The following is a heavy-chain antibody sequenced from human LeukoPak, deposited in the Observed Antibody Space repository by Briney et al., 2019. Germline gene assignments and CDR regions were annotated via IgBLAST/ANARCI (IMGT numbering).Heavy chain of an antibody. Sequence: PSETLSLTCAVYGGSFSGYYWSWIRQPPGKGLEWIGEINHSGSTNYNPSLKSRVTISVDTSKNQFSLKLSSVTAADTAVYYCARLGYCSSTSCSPLYGMDVWGQGTTVTVSS. CDR2: INHSGST. V-gene: IGHV4-34*01. CDR3: ARLGYCSSTSCSPLYGMDV. CDR1: GGSFSGYY. J-gene: IGHJ6*02. D-gene: IGHD2-2*03.